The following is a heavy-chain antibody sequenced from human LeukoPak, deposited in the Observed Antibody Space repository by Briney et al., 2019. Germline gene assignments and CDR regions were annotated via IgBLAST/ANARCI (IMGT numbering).Heavy chain of an antibody. CDR3: ARYITMVRGGSWFDP. D-gene: IGHD3-10*01. Sequence: GASVKVSCKASGYTFASSDINWVRQATGQGLEWMGFMSSNSGNTGYAQKFQGRVTLTRNTSISTAYMELSSLRSEDTAVYYCARYITMVRGGSWFDPWGQGTLVTVSS. CDR2: MSSNSGNT. CDR1: GYTFASSD. V-gene: IGHV1-8*01. J-gene: IGHJ5*02.